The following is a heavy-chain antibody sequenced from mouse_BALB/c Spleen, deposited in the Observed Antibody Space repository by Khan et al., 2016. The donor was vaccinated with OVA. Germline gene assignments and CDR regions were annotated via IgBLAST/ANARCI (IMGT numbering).Heavy chain of an antibody. Sequence: VQLQESGPGLVAPSQSLSITCTVSGFSLTDYGVGWIRQPPGKGLEWLGVIWGGGTTHYNSALKSRLSISKDNSKSQAFLKMNSLQTDDTAMYYCAELLGSHYYAMDYWGQGTSVTVSS. CDR3: AELLGSHYYAMDY. CDR2: IWGGGTT. D-gene: IGHD1-1*01. J-gene: IGHJ4*01. CDR1: GFSLTDYG. V-gene: IGHV2-6-5*01.